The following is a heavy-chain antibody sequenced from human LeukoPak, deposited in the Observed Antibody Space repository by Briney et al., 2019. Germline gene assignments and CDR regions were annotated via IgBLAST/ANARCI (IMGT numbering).Heavy chain of an antibody. D-gene: IGHD2-8*01. Sequence: SETLSLTCTVSGGSISSSSYYWGWIRQPPGKGLEWIGSIYYSGSTYYNPSLKSRVTISVDTSKNQFSLKLSSVTAADTAVYYCASPKRLYCTNGVCYSSFAFDIWGQGTMVTVSS. V-gene: IGHV4-39*01. CDR2: IYYSGST. CDR1: GGSISSSSYY. J-gene: IGHJ3*02. CDR3: ASPKRLYCTNGVCYSSFAFDI.